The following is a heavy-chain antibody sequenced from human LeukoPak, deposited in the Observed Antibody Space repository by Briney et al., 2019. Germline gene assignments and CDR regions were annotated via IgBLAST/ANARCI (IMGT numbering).Heavy chain of an antibody. CDR1: GFTFSSYG. D-gene: IGHD6-19*01. J-gene: IGHJ4*02. Sequence: GGSLRLSCAASGFTFSSYGMHWVRQAPGKGLEWVAFIRYDGSNKYYADSVKGRFTISRDNSKNTLYLQMNSLRAEDTAVYYCAKGKGSGWLPIDYWGQGTLVTVSS. V-gene: IGHV3-30*02. CDR2: IRYDGSNK. CDR3: AKGKGSGWLPIDY.